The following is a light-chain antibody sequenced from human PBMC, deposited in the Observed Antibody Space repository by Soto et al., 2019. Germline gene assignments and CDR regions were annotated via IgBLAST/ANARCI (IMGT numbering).Light chain of an antibody. CDR3: QQYSSSPYS. Sequence: ENVLTQSPGTLSLSPGERATLSCRASQTVSSSFLAWYQQKPGQAPSLLIYGSSSRASGIPDRFSGSGSGTDFTLTIRRLEPEDFAVYYCQQYSSSPYSFGQGTKLEIK. CDR1: QTVSSSF. J-gene: IGKJ2*03. V-gene: IGKV3-20*01. CDR2: GSS.